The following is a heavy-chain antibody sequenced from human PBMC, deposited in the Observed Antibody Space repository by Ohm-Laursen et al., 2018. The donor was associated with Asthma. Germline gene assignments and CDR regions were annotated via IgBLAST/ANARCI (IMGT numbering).Heavy chain of an antibody. V-gene: IGHV1-3*01. D-gene: IGHD4-17*01. Sequence: SVKVSCKVSGHIFSSYTMQWVRQAPGQGLEWMGWFNSGTGDITYSHKFQGRVTITADTSASTTFMELPSLTSEDTAVYYCASSKGYGDYQSIDYWGQGTLVTVSS. J-gene: IGHJ4*02. CDR3: ASSKGYGDYQSIDY. CDR2: FNSGTGDI. CDR1: GHIFSSYT.